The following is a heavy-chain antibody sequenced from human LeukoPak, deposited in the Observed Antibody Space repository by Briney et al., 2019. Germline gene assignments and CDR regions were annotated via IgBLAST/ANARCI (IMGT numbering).Heavy chain of an antibody. J-gene: IGHJ6*03. V-gene: IGHV1-24*01. CDR1: GYTLTELS. CDR3: ARAHSSGWAYYYYYYMDV. CDR2: FDPEDGET. D-gene: IGHD6-19*01. Sequence: ASVKVSCKVSGYTLTELSMHWVRQAPGKGLEWMGGFDPEDGETIYAQKFQGRVTMTEDTSTDTAYMELSSLRSEDTAVYYCARAHSSGWAYYYYYYMDVWGKGTTVTVSS.